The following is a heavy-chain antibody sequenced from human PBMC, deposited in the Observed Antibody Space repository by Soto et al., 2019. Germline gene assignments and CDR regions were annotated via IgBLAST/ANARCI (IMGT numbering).Heavy chain of an antibody. D-gene: IGHD6-19*01. CDR1: AFTFSSYW. J-gene: IGHJ5*02. CDR2: TNSDGSST. V-gene: IGHV3-74*01. Sequence: EVQLVESGGDLVQPGGSLRLSCAASAFTFSSYWMHWVRQAPGKGLVWVSRTNSDGSSTNYADSVKGRFTISRDNAKNTLYLQMNRLRAEDTAVYYCARDPYPWTSGWNWFDPWGQGTLVTVSS. CDR3: ARDPYPWTSGWNWFDP.